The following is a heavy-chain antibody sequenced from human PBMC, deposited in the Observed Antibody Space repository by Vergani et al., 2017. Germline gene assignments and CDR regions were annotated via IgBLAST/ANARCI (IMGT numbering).Heavy chain of an antibody. J-gene: IGHJ3*02. Sequence: VQLVQSGAEVKKPGESLKISCKGSGYSFTSYWIGWVRQMPGKGLEWMGIIYPGDSDTRYSPSFQGQVTISADKSISTAYLQWSSLKASDTAMYYCASNYYGSGSYYNVYAFDIWGQGTMVTVSS. CDR3: ASNYYGSGSYYNVYAFDI. D-gene: IGHD3-10*01. CDR1: GYSFTSYW. V-gene: IGHV5-51*01. CDR2: IYPGDSDT.